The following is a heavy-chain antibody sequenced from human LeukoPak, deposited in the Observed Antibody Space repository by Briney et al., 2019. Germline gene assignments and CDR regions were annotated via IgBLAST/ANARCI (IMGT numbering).Heavy chain of an antibody. CDR1: GGSISSGDYY. CDR3: ARGACSTTSCYNMYFDF. V-gene: IGHV4-31*03. J-gene: IGHJ4*02. CDR2: IYCSGGT. D-gene: IGHD2-2*02. Sequence: SETLSLTCTVSGGSISSGDYYWSWIRQHPGKGLEWIGYIYCSGGTYYNPSLKSRVTMSVDTSKNRFSLKLNSLTAADTAVYYCARGACSTTSCYNMYFDFWGQGTLVTVSS.